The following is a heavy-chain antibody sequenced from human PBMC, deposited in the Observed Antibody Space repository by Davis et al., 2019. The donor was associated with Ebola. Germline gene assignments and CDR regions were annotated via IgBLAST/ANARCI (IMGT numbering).Heavy chain of an antibody. J-gene: IGHJ4*02. CDR1: GFTFSSYG. V-gene: IGHV3-30*02. CDR3: AKAETYYYDSSGYYLSPLLDY. Sequence: GESLKIPCAASGFTFSSYGMHWVRQAPGKGLEWVAFVRYDGSNKYYADSVKGRFTISRDNSKNTLYLQMNSLRAEDTAVYYCAKAETYYYDSSGYYLSPLLDYWGQGTLVTVSS. CDR2: VRYDGSNK. D-gene: IGHD3-22*01.